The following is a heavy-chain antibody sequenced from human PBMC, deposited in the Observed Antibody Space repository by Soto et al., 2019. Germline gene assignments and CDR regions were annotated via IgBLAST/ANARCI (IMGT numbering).Heavy chain of an antibody. V-gene: IGHV4-39*01. Sequence: QLQLQESGPGLVKPSETLSLTCTVSGGSISSSSYYWGWIRQPPGKGLEWIGSIYYSRSTYYNPSLRSRVTISEDTSKNQFSLKLSSVTAADTAVYYCARQRVLLWFGELLSGGFYYWGQGTLVTVSS. CDR1: GGSISSSSYY. CDR3: ARQRVLLWFGELLSGGFYY. J-gene: IGHJ4*02. CDR2: IYYSRST. D-gene: IGHD3-10*01.